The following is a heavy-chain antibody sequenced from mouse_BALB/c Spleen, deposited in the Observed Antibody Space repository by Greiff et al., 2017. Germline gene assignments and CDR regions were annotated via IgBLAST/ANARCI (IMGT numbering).Heavy chain of an antibody. D-gene: IGHD2-4*01. J-gene: IGHJ3*01. CDR3: ARRYDYDEAWFAY. CDR1: GFNIKDYY. Sequence: EVQLVESGAELVRPGALVKLSCKASGFNIKDYYMHWVKQRPEQGLEWIGWIDPENGNTIYDPKFQGKASITADTSSNTAYLQLSSLTSEDTAVYYCARRYDYDEAWFAYWGQGTLVTVSA. CDR2: IDPENGNT. V-gene: IGHV14-1*02.